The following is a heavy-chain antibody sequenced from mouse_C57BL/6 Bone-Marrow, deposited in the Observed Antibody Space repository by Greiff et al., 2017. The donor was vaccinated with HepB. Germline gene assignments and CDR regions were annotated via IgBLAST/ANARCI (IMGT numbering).Heavy chain of an antibody. CDR1: GFSLTSYG. J-gene: IGHJ3*01. V-gene: IGHV2-2*01. CDR3: ARVRFAY. Sequence: QVQLKESGPGLVQPSQSLSITCTVSGFSLTSYGVHWVRQSPGKGLEWLGVIWSGGSTDYNAAFISRLSNSKDNSKSQVFFKMHSLQADDTAIYYCARVRFAYWGQGTLVTVSA. CDR2: IWSGGST.